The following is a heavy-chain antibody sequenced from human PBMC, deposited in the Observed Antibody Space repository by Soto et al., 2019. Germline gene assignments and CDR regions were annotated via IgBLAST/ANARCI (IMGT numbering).Heavy chain of an antibody. CDR1: GFSFKDRG. D-gene: IGHD4-17*01. J-gene: IGHJ3*02. Sequence: PGGSLRLSCVASGFSFKDRGMHWVRQAPGKGLEWVSYISSTGRTIYYADSVRGLFTISRDDAKNSLYLQMNSLRAEDTAVYYCASSYGGNAHFAFDIWGQGTMVTVSS. CDR2: ISSTGRTI. V-gene: IGHV3-11*01. CDR3: ASSYGGNAHFAFDI.